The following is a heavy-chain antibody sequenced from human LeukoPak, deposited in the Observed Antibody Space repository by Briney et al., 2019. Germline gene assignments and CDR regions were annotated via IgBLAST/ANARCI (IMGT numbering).Heavy chain of an antibody. D-gene: IGHD2-21*02. CDR1: GYTFSGYY. CDR2: INPNSGGT. CDR3: ARGKTMVYCGGDCYRFDN. Sequence: ASVKVSCKASGYTFSGYYMHWVRQAPGQGLEWVGWINPNSGGTNYAQKFQGRVTMTRDTSISTAYMELSRLLSGDTAVYYCARGKTMVYCGGDCYRFDNWGQGALVTVSS. V-gene: IGHV1-2*02. J-gene: IGHJ4*02.